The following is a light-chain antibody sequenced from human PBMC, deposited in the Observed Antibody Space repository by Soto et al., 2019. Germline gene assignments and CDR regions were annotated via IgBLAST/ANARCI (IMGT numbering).Light chain of an antibody. Sequence: QLVLTQPPSASASLGASVTLTCTLSSGCIKYKVDWYQQRPGKGPRFVMRVGTGGIVGSKGDGIPDRFSVLGSGLNRYLTINNIQEEDESDYHCGADHGSGSNFVVVFGGGTKLTVL. J-gene: IGLJ2*01. CDR2: VGTGGIVG. V-gene: IGLV9-49*01. CDR1: SGCIKYK. CDR3: GADHGSGSNFVVV.